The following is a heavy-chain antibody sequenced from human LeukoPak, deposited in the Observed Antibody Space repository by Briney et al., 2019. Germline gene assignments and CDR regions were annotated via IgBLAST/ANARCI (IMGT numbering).Heavy chain of an antibody. J-gene: IGHJ1*01. CDR1: GFAFSSHW. D-gene: IGHD2-21*02. Sequence: GGSLRLSCAASGFAFSSHWMHWVRQAPGKGLVWVSRINSDGSGTTYVDSVKGRFTISRDNAKNTLYLQMNSLRAEDMAVYYCARAASCGGDCSSSYLQHWGQGTLVTVSS. V-gene: IGHV3-74*01. CDR3: ARAASCGGDCSSSYLQH. CDR2: INSDGSGT.